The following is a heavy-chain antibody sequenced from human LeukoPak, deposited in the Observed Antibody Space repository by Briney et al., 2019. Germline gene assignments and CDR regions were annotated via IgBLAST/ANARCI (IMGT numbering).Heavy chain of an antibody. V-gene: IGHV4-38-2*02. Sequence: SETLSLTCSVSGYSISSDDYWGWIRPPPGKGLEWIGSIYHSVNTFYNLSLKSRLTISVDTSKNHFSLKLTSVTAADTAVYYCARDPGRSKTWYFDLWGRGTLVTVSS. CDR2: IYHSVNT. D-gene: IGHD1-14*01. CDR3: ARDPGRSKTWYFDL. J-gene: IGHJ2*01. CDR1: GYSISSDDY.